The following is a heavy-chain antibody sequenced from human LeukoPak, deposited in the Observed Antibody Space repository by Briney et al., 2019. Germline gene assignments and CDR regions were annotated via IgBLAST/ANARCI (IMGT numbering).Heavy chain of an antibody. CDR1: GGSISSYY. D-gene: IGHD3-10*01. J-gene: IGHJ3*02. V-gene: IGHV4-4*07. Sequence: SETLSLTCTVSGGSISSYYWSWIRQPAGKGLEWIGRIYTSGSTNYKPSLKSRVTMSVDTSKNQFSLKLSSVTAADTAVYYCAGRLRTTMVRGGNDAFDIWGQGTMVTVSS. CDR2: IYTSGST. CDR3: AGRLRTTMVRGGNDAFDI.